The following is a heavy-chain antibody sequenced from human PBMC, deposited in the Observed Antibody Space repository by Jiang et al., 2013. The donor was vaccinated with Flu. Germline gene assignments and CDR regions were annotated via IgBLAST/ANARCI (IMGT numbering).Heavy chain of an antibody. J-gene: IGHJ6*02. Sequence: GPGLVKPSETLSLTCTVSGGSISSDDYYWGWIRQPPGKGLDWIGSLYYSGSTDYNPSLKSRVTISVDTSKNQFSLELISVTAADTAVYYCARGDIVSAELGYDYYGLDVWGQGTTVSVSS. V-gene: IGHV4-39*07. CDR3: ARGDIVSAELGYDYYGLDV. CDR1: GGSISSDDYY. D-gene: IGHD5/OR15-5a*01. CDR2: LYYSGST.